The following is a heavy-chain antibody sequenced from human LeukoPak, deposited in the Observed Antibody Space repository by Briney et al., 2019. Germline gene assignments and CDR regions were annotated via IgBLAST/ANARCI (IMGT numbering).Heavy chain of an antibody. Sequence: GGSLRLSCAASGFTFSSYWMHWVRQTPGKGLVWVSRIKSDGSTICADSVKGRFTISRDNARNTLYLQMNSLRVEDTAMYYCARAVTYFYGSVTYDWFDPWGQGTLVTVSS. J-gene: IGHJ5*02. CDR2: IKSDGST. V-gene: IGHV3-74*01. CDR3: ARAVTYFYGSVTYDWFDP. D-gene: IGHD3-10*01. CDR1: GFTFSSYW.